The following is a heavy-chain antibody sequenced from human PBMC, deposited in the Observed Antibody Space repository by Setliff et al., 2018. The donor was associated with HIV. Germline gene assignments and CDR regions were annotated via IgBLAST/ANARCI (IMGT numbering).Heavy chain of an antibody. CDR1: GYKFNIFA. CDR3: ARDGYYYGSGSYSSFDY. D-gene: IGHD3-10*01. Sequence: ASVKVSCKTSGYKFNIFAVNWVRQAPGQGLEWMGWISAYNGNTNYPQKLQDRVTMTTDTSTSTAYMELRSLRSDDTAVYYCARDGYYYGSGSYSSFDYWGQGTLVTVSS. CDR2: ISAYNGNT. V-gene: IGHV1-18*01. J-gene: IGHJ4*02.